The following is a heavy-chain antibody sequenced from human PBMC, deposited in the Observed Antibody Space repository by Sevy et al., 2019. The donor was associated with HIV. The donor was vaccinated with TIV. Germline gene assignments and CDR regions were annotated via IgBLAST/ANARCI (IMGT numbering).Heavy chain of an antibody. Sequence: ASVKVSCKASGGTFSSYAISWVRQAPGQGLEWMGRIIPIFGTTNYAQKFQGRVTITADESTSTAYMELSSLRSEDTAMYYCARDRYNYVPHFDYWGQGTLVTVSS. J-gene: IGHJ4*02. D-gene: IGHD1-1*01. CDR3: ARDRYNYVPHFDY. CDR2: IIPIFGTT. CDR1: GGTFSSYA. V-gene: IGHV1-69*13.